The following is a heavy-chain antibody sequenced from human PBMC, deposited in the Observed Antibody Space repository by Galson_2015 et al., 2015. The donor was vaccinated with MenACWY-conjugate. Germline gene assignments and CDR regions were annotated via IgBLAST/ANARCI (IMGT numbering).Heavy chain of an antibody. V-gene: IGHV3-30*03. D-gene: IGHD3-10*01. CDR1: GFTFSSYD. Sequence: PLRLSCAASGFTFSSYDIHWVRQAPGKGLEWVAVMSHGGGFKFYADSVEGRFAISRDSSRNTLYLQMNGLRAEDTAVYYCVRGAEYGSGSYSVGEYWGQGTLVTVSS. CDR3: VRGAEYGSGSYSVGEY. J-gene: IGHJ4*02. CDR2: MSHGGGFK.